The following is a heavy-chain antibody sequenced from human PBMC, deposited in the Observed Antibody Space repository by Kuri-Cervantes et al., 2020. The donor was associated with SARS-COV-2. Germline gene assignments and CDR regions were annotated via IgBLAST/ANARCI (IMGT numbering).Heavy chain of an antibody. V-gene: IGHV3-30-3*01. J-gene: IGHJ5*02. CDR2: ISYDGSNK. Sequence: GGSLRLSCAASGFTFSSYAMHWVRQAPGKGLEWVAVISYDGSNKYYADSVKGRFTISRDNSKNTLYLQMNSLRVEDTAVYYCATGGWFAPWGQGTLVTVSS. CDR3: ATGGWFAP. CDR1: GFTFSSYA.